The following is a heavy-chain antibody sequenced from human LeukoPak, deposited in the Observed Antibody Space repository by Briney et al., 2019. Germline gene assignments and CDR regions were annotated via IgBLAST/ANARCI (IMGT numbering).Heavy chain of an antibody. CDR2: IYYSGST. J-gene: IGHJ6*02. D-gene: IGHD3-3*01. Sequence: SETLSLTCTVSGGSISSYYWSWIRQPPGKGLEWIGYIYYSGSTNYNPSLKSRVTISVDTSKNQFSLKLSSVTAADTAVYYCARGVSYYDFWSGYSGQPREYYYYGMDVWGQGTTVTVSS. CDR3: ARGVSYYDFWSGYSGQPREYYYYGMDV. CDR1: GGSISSYY. V-gene: IGHV4-59*01.